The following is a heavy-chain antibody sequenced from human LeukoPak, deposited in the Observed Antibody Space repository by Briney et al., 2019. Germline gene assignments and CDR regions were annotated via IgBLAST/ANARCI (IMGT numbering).Heavy chain of an antibody. V-gene: IGHV4-59*01. CDR1: GGSISSYY. J-gene: IGHJ4*02. D-gene: IGHD6-13*01. CDR3: ARGVYIAAAKYGY. CDR2: IYYSGST. Sequence: PSETLSLTCTVSGGSISSYYWSWIRQPPGKGLEWIGYIYYSGSTNYNPSLKSRVTISVDTSKNQFSLKLSSVTAADTAVYYCARGVYIAAAKYGYWGQGTLVTVSS.